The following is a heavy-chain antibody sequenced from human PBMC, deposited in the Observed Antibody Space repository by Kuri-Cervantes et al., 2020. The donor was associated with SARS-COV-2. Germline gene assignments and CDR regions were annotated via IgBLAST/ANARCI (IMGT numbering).Heavy chain of an antibody. CDR2: ISSSSSYI. J-gene: IGHJ4*02. CDR1: GFTFSSYS. V-gene: IGHV3-21*01. Sequence: GESLKISCAASGFTFSSYSMNWVRQAPGKGLEWVSSISSSSSYIYYADSVKGRFTISRDNAKNSLYLQMNCLRAEDTAVYYCARVSGSYYRSYYFDYWGQGTLVTVSS. CDR3: ARVSGSYYRSYYFDY. D-gene: IGHD1-26*01.